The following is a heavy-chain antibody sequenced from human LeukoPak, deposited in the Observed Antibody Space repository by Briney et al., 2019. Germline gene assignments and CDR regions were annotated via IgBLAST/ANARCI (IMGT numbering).Heavy chain of an antibody. CDR2: IYHSGST. J-gene: IGHJ4*02. Sequence: PSETLSLTCTVSGGSISSGGYYWSWIRQPPGKGLEWIGYIYHSGSTYYNPSLKSRVTISVDRSKNQFSLKLSSVTAADTAVYYCARDGGDWNYGESYWGQGTLVTVSS. D-gene: IGHD1-7*01. CDR3: ARDGGDWNYGESY. CDR1: GGSISSGGYY. V-gene: IGHV4-30-2*01.